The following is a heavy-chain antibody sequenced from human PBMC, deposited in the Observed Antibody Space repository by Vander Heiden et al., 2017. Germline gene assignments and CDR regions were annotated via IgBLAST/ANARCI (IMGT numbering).Heavy chain of an antibody. CDR1: GFTLSDYY. D-gene: IGHD2-21*02. CDR3: ATIIYCGGDCGG. CDR2: SRNKAKSYTT. J-gene: IGHJ4*02. Sequence: EVQLVESGGGLVQPGGSLRLSCAASGFTLSDYYMDWVRQAPGKGLEWVGRSRNKAKSYTTDYAASVKGRITISRDDSKNSLFLQMNSLKTEDTAVYYCATIIYCGGDCGGWGQGTPVTVSS. V-gene: IGHV3-72*01.